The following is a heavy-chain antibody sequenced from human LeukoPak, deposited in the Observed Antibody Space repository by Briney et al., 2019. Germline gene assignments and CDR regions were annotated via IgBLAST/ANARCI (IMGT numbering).Heavy chain of an antibody. D-gene: IGHD3-3*02. CDR2: ISGSSTYI. CDR3: ARDFFHSDISRPFDY. CDR1: GFTFSSYS. V-gene: IGHV3-21*01. J-gene: IGHJ4*02. Sequence: GGSLRLSCAASGFTFSSYSMNWVRQAPGKGLEWVSSISGSSTYIYYADSVKGRFTISRDNAKNSLYLQMNSLRAEDTAVYYCARDFFHSDISRPFDYWGQGTLVTVSS.